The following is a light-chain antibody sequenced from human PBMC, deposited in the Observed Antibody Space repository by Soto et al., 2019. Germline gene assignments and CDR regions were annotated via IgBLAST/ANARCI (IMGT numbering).Light chain of an antibody. V-gene: IGKV1-5*01. CDR2: DAS. J-gene: IGKJ1*01. CDR3: QQYTNTNNPWM. CDR1: QTISTW. Sequence: DIQVTQSPPTLSASVGDRVTITCRASQTISTWMAWYQQKPGKAPKLLVYDASTLQSGVASRFSGSGPGTEFTLIISGLQPDDSATYYCQQYTNTNNPWMLGQGTKVDVK.